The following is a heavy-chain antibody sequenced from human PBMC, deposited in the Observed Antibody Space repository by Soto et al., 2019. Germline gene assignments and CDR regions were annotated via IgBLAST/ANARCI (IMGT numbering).Heavy chain of an antibody. CDR1: GFTFSSYA. D-gene: IGHD1-1*01. J-gene: IGHJ4*02. CDR3: AKDAGRWNKYYCDY. V-gene: IGHV3-23*01. CDR2: ISGSGGST. Sequence: PGGSLRLSCAASGFTFSSYAMSWVRQAPGKGLEWVSAISGSGGSTYYADSVKGRFTISRYNSKNTLYLQMNSLRAEDTAVYYGAKDAGRWNKYYCDYWGQGTLVTVSS.